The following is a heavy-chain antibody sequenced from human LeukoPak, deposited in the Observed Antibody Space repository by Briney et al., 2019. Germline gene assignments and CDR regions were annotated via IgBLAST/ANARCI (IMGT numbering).Heavy chain of an antibody. D-gene: IGHD3-22*01. J-gene: IGHJ6*03. CDR1: GFTFISYG. V-gene: IGHV3-23*01. CDR2: MSGAGNT. Sequence: GGSLRLSCAVSGFTFISYGMQWVRQTPGKGLEWVSSMSGAGNTYYADSVKGRFTITRDNSKSTLYLQMNSLRAEDTAVYYCAKGTYYDSSGYRYYFYYMDVWGKGTTVTVSS. CDR3: AKGTYYDSSGYRYYFYYMDV.